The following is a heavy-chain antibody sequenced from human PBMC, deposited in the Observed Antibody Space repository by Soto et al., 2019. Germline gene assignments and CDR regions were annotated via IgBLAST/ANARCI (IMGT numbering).Heavy chain of an antibody. D-gene: IGHD6-19*01. CDR2: IIPILGIA. J-gene: IGHJ4*02. V-gene: IGHV1-69*02. CDR3: ARGAAGIAVAGPSYDFDD. CDR1: GGTFSSYS. Sequence: QVQLVQSGAEVKKPGSSVKVSCKASGGTFSSYSISWVRQAPGQGLEWMGRIIPILGIANYAQKLQGRVTITADKSTSTAYMELSSLRSEDTAVYYCARGAAGIAVAGPSYDFDDWGQGTLVTVSS.